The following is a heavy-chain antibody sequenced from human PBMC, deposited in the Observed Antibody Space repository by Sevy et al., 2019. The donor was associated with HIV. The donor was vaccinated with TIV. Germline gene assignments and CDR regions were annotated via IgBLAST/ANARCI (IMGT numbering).Heavy chain of an antibody. D-gene: IGHD2-2*01. CDR2: ISSSSSTI. CDR1: GFTFSSYS. CDR3: AREGVVSAAMGSWFDP. Sequence: GGSLRLSCAASGFTFSSYSMNWVRQAPGKGLEWVSYISSSSSTIYYADSVKGRFTISRDNAKNSLYLQMNSLRAEDTAVYYCAREGVVSAAMGSWFDPWGQGTLVTVSS. V-gene: IGHV3-48*01. J-gene: IGHJ5*02.